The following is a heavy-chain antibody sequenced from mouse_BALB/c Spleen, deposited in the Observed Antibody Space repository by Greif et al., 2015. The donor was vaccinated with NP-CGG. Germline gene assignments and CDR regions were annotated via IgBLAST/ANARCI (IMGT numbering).Heavy chain of an antibody. CDR3: ARVDYEGGYYAMDY. V-gene: IGHV3-6*02. CDR1: GYSLTSGYY. J-gene: IGHJ4*01. D-gene: IGHD2-4*01. Sequence: ESGPGLVKPSQSLSLTCSVTGYSLTSGYYWNWIRQFPGNKLAWMGYISYDGRHNYNPFLKNRISITRDTPKNQFFLKVNSVTTEDTATDYCARVDYEGGYYAMDYWDQGTSVTVSS. CDR2: ISYDGRH.